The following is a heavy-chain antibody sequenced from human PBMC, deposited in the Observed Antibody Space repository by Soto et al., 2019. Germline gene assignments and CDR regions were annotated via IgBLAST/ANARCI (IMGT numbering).Heavy chain of an antibody. Sequence: QVQLLESGPGLVKPSETLYLTCTVSGGSIRRYYWSWIRQSPGKGLEWIGYAYYSGSTDDNPPLKSRGTISVDTSANQISLRLCCVTAADTAVYYCARNTITPARDVLYFYYGVDAWGQGTTVTVSS. CDR2: AYYSGST. D-gene: IGHD1-20*01. CDR1: GGSIRRYY. CDR3: ARNTITPARDVLYFYYGVDA. J-gene: IGHJ6*02. V-gene: IGHV4-59*01.